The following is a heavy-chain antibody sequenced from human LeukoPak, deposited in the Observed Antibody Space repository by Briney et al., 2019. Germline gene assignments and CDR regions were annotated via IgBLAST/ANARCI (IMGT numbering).Heavy chain of an antibody. Sequence: GGSLRLSCAASGFAFSDCYMTWIRQAPGKGLEYISYVGGSGGDITYSDSVRGRFTVSRDNAKNSLYLQMNSLRVEDTAVYYCARYARELDYWGQGSLVTVSS. CDR2: VGGSGGDI. CDR1: GFAFSDCY. J-gene: IGHJ4*02. CDR3: ARYARELDY. D-gene: IGHD2-2*01. V-gene: IGHV3-11*01.